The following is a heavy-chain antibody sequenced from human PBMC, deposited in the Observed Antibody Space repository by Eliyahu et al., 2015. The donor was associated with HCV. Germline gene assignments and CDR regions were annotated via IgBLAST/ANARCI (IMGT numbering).Heavy chain of an antibody. D-gene: IGHD6-19*01. CDR3: AKDGAQWLVPYYFDY. Sequence: RDNSKNTLYLQMNSLRAEDTAVYYCAKDGAQWLVPYYFDYWGQGTLVTVSS. J-gene: IGHJ4*02. V-gene: IGHV3-23*01.